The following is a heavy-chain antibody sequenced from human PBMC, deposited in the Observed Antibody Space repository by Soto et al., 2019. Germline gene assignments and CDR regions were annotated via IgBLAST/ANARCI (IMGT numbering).Heavy chain of an antibody. D-gene: IGHD3-10*01. V-gene: IGHV3-48*02. Sequence: PGESLKISCAASGFTFSSYSMNWVRQAPGKGLEWVSYISSSSSTIYYADSVKGRFTISRDNAKNSLYLQMNSLRDEDTAVYYCARDLGYYGSGSYYVKYYYYGMDVWGQGTTVTVSS. CDR2: ISSSSSTI. J-gene: IGHJ6*02. CDR1: GFTFSSYS. CDR3: ARDLGYYGSGSYYVKYYYYGMDV.